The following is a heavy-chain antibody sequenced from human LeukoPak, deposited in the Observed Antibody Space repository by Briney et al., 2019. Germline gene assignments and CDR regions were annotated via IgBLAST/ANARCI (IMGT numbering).Heavy chain of an antibody. CDR2: INPNSGGT. Sequence: ASVKVSCKASGYTFTGYYMHWVRQAPGQGLEWMGWINPNSGGTNYAQKFQGRVTMTRDTSIGTAYMELSRLRSDDTAVYYCARDQFPYYDILTGLFDYWGQGTLVTVSS. D-gene: IGHD3-9*01. CDR1: GYTFTGYY. CDR3: ARDQFPYYDILTGLFDY. J-gene: IGHJ4*02. V-gene: IGHV1-2*02.